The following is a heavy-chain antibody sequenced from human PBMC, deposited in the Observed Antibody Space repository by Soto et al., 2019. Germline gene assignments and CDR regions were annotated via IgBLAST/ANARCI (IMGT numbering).Heavy chain of an antibody. CDR3: ANDQAQLWLSHWYFDL. V-gene: IGHV3-23*01. CDR2: ISGRGGST. D-gene: IGHD5-18*01. CDR1: GFTFKNYA. Sequence: EVQLLESGGGLVQPGGSLRLSCAASGFTFKNYAMSWVRQAPGKGLEWVSQISGRGGSTHYTDSVKGRFTISRDNSKNTVYLQMTGLRAEDTAVYYCANDQAQLWLSHWYFDLWGRGTLVTVSS. J-gene: IGHJ2*01.